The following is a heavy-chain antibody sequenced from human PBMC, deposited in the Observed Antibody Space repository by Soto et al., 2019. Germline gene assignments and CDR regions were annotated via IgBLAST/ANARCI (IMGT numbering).Heavy chain of an antibody. CDR3: AREVEWPPSYGMDV. D-gene: IGHD3-3*01. CDR2: ISGSGGST. V-gene: IGHV3-23*01. Sequence: PGGSLRLSCAASGFTFSSYAMSWVRQAPGKGLEWVSAISGSGGSTYYADSVKGRFTISRDNSKNTLYLQMNSLRAEDTAVYYCAREVEWPPSYGMDVWGQGTTVTVSS. CDR1: GFTFSSYA. J-gene: IGHJ6*02.